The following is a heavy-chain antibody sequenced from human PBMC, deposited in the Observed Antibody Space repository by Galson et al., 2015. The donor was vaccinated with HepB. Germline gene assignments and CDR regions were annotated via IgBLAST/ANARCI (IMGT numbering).Heavy chain of an antibody. V-gene: IGHV3-9*01. Sequence: SLRLSCAASGFTFDDYAMHWVRQAPGKGLEWVSGISWNSGSIGYADSAKGRFTISRDNAKNSLYLQMNSLRAEDTALYYSAKAASLEWSPYTYFDYWGQGTLVTVSS. J-gene: IGHJ4*02. CDR3: AKAASLEWSPYTYFDY. D-gene: IGHD3-3*01. CDR2: ISWNSGSI. CDR1: GFTFDDYA.